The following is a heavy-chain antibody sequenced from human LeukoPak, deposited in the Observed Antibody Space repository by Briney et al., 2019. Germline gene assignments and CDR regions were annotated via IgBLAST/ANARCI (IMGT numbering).Heavy chain of an antibody. V-gene: IGHV3-30*02. Sequence: GGSLRLSCAASGFVFSTYGMHWVRQAPGKGLSWVAFIRYDGSDKFYGDSVKGRFTISRDDSKSTLFLQMNSLRPEDTAIYYCARGDFTISNWFAPCGQGTLVTVSS. CDR3: ARGDFTISNWFAP. CDR1: GFVFSTYG. CDR2: IRYDGSDK. J-gene: IGHJ5*02. D-gene: IGHD3-9*01.